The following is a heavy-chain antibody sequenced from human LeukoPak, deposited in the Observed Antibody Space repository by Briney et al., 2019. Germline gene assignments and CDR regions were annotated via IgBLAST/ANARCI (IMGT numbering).Heavy chain of an antibody. CDR2: IRYDGSNK. V-gene: IGHV3-30*02. Sequence: GGSLRLSCAASGFTFNTYGIHWVRQAPGKGLEWVAFIRYDGSNKYYGDSVKGRFTVSRDNSKNTLHLQMDCLRAEDTAEYYCARGVENDDTVTGCPMYWGQGTLVTVSS. D-gene: IGHD3-9*01. CDR3: ARGVENDDTVTGCPMY. CDR1: GFTFNTYG. J-gene: IGHJ4*02.